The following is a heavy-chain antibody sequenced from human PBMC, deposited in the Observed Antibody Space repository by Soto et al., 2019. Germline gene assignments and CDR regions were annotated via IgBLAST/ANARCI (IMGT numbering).Heavy chain of an antibody. V-gene: IGHV3-21*01. CDR2: ISSSSSYI. D-gene: IGHD6-13*01. CDR1: GCTFSSYS. J-gene: IGHJ5*02. Sequence: PGGSLRLSRAASGCTFSSYSMNWGRQAAVKGLEWVSSISSSSSYIYYADSVKGRFTISRDNAKNSLYLQMNSLRAEDTAVYYCAREDKYSSSSANNKWFDPWGQGTMVTVSS. CDR3: AREDKYSSSSANNKWFDP.